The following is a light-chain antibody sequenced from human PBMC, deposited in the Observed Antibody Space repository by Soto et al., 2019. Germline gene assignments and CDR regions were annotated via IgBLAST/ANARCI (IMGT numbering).Light chain of an antibody. CDR2: GAS. V-gene: IGKV3-20*01. CDR3: PQYDNAPFT. J-gene: IGKJ3*01. Sequence: EIVLTQSPGTLSLSPGERATLSCRASQSLSSNYLAWYQQRPGQYPRLLVYGASSRATGIPDRFSGSGFGTDFALTISRLEPEDSAVYYCPQYDNAPFTFGPGTRVGIK. CDR1: QSLSSNY.